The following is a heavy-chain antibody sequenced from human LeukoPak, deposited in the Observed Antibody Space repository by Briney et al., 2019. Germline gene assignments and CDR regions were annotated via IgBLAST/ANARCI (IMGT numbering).Heavy chain of an antibody. CDR3: AREGGRYSSSSFADY. J-gene: IGHJ4*02. CDR2: ISSSSSTI. V-gene: IGHV3-48*01. Sequence: PGGSLRLSCAASGFTFSSYSMNWVRQAPGKGLEWVSYISSSSSTIYYADSVKGRFTISRDNAKNSLYLQMNSLRAEDTAVYYCAREGGRYSSSSFADYWGQGTLVTVSS. D-gene: IGHD6-6*01. CDR1: GFTFSSYS.